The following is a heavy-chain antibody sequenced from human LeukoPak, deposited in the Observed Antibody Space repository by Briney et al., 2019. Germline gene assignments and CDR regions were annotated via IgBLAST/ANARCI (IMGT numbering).Heavy chain of an antibody. J-gene: IGHJ5*02. Sequence: SETLSLTCTVSGGSVRTYSWSWIRQPPGKGLEWIGYISSSGSTNYNPSLKCRVTISVDTSKNEFSLRLTSMTAADTAVYYCARAGGAPPAALDLDRWGQGTLVTVSS. CDR1: GGSVRTYS. D-gene: IGHD4/OR15-4a*01. CDR3: ARAGGAPPAALDLDR. V-gene: IGHV4-59*02. CDR2: ISSSGST.